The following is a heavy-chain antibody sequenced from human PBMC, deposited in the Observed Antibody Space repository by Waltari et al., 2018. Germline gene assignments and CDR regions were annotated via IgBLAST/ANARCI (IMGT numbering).Heavy chain of an antibody. CDR3: AKVDGYSSGWYYYYYGMDV. V-gene: IGHV3-30*18. D-gene: IGHD6-19*01. CDR1: GFTFSSYG. Sequence: QVQLVESGGGVVQPGRSLRLSCAASGFTFSSYGMHWVRPAPGKGLEWVAVISYDGSNKYYADSVKGRFTISRDNSKNTLYLQMNSLRAEDTAVYYCAKVDGYSSGWYYYYYGMDVWGQGTTVTVSS. CDR2: ISYDGSNK. J-gene: IGHJ6*02.